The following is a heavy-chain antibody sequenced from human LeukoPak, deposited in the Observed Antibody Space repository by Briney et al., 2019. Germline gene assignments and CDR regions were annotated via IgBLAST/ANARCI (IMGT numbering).Heavy chain of an antibody. Sequence: PGGSLRLSCAASGGTFSSYAISWVRQAPGQGLEWMGGIIPIFGTANYAQKFQGRVTITTDESTSTAYMELSSLRSEDTAVYYCARERTYDFWSGYHAGYYFDYWGQGTLVTVSS. D-gene: IGHD3-3*01. CDR2: IIPIFGTA. CDR1: GGTFSSYA. V-gene: IGHV1-69*05. CDR3: ARERTYDFWSGYHAGYYFDY. J-gene: IGHJ4*02.